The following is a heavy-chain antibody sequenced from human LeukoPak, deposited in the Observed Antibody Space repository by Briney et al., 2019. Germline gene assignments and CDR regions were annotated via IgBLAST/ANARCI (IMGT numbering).Heavy chain of an antibody. CDR3: VRGEPSSWLRLPTPFDY. J-gene: IGHJ4*02. Sequence: GGSLRLSCAASGFTFDDYGMSWVRQAPGKGLEWVSGINWNGGSTGYADSVKGRFTISRDNAKNSLYLQMNSLRAEDTALYYCVRGEPSSWLRLPTPFDYWGQGTLVTVSS. V-gene: IGHV3-20*04. CDR2: INWNGGST. D-gene: IGHD5-12*01. CDR1: GFTFDDYG.